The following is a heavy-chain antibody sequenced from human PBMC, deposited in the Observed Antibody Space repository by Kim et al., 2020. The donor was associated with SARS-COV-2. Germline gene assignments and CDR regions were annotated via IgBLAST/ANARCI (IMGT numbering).Heavy chain of an antibody. CDR2: IYYSGST. V-gene: IGHV4-39*07. D-gene: IGHD6-13*01. Sequence: SETLSLTCTVSGGSISSSSYYWGWIRQPPGKGLEWIGSIYYSGSTYYNPSLKSRVTISVDTSKNQFSLKLSSVTAADTAVYYCAREVAAAGRYGMDVWGQGTTVTVSS. CDR1: GGSISSSSYY. CDR3: AREVAAAGRYGMDV. J-gene: IGHJ6*02.